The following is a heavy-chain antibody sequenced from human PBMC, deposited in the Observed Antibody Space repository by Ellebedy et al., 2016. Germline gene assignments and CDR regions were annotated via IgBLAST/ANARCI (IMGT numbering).Heavy chain of an antibody. CDR3: AKGTMDYLHH. CDR2: ISWNSAAV. Sequence: GGSLRLXCATSGFTFDDYALHWVRQVPGKGLEWVSGISWNSAAVGYGEAVKGRFTISRDNAKNYLYLQMNSLRVEDTALYFCAKGTMDYLHHWGQGTLVTVSS. J-gene: IGHJ4*02. V-gene: IGHV3-9*01. D-gene: IGHD3-10*01. CDR1: GFTFDDYA.